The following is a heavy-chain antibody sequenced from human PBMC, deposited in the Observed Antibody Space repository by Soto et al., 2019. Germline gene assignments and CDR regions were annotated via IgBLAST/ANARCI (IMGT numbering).Heavy chain of an antibody. D-gene: IGHD2-15*01. CDR2: INHSGST. Sequence: PSETLSLTCAVYGGSFSGYYWSWTRQPPGKGLEWIGEINHSGSTNYNPSLKSRVTISVDTSKNQFSLKLSSVTAADTAVYYCARGSSAVVAATGLDYWGQGTLVTVSS. CDR1: GGSFSGYY. J-gene: IGHJ4*02. CDR3: ARGSSAVVAATGLDY. V-gene: IGHV4-34*01.